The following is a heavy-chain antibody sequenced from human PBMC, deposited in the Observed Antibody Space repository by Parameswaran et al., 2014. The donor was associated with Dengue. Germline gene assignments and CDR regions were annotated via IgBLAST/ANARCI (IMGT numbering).Heavy chain of an antibody. Sequence: PGKGLEWIGEINHSGSTNYNPSLKSRVTISVDTSKNQFSLKLSSVTAADTAVYYCARDSLGSREYYFDYWGQGTLVTVSS. CDR3: ARDSLGSREYYFDY. J-gene: IGHJ4*02. V-gene: IGHV4-34*01. D-gene: IGHD2-15*01. CDR2: INHSGST.